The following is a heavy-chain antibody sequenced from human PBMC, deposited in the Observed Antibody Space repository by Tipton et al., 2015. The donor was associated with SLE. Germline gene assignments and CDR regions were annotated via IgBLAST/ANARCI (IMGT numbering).Heavy chain of an antibody. CDR2: IYYSGNT. CDR3: ARQSHDVPHTAAFDY. CDR1: GGSISSGGYY. J-gene: IGHJ4*02. D-gene: IGHD1-1*01. V-gene: IGHV4-31*03. Sequence: LRLSCTVSGGSISSGGYYWTWIRQLPGKGLEWIGYIYYSGNTYYNPSLKSRVTLSVDTSKNQFSLKLSSVTAADTAIYYCARQSHDVPHTAAFDYWGQGTLVTVSS.